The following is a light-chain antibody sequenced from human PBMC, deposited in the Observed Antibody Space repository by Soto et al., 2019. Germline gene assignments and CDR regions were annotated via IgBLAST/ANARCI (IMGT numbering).Light chain of an antibody. Sequence: DIQMTQSPSTLSASVGDRVIITCRASQSISNRLAWYQQKPGKAPKVLIYDASNLESGVPSRFRGSGSGTDFILTINSLQPDDFARYYCQHYGGMWAFGHGTKVEIK. CDR3: QHYGGMWA. CDR1: QSISNR. CDR2: DAS. J-gene: IGKJ1*01. V-gene: IGKV1-5*01.